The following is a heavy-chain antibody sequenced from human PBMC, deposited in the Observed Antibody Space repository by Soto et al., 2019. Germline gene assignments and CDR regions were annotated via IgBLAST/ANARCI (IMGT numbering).Heavy chain of an antibody. Sequence: QVQLVESGGGVVQPGRSPRLSCAASGFTFSSYGMHWVRQAPGKGLEWVAVISYDGSNKYYADSVKGRFTISRDNSKNTLYLQMNSLRAEDTAVYYCAKGEAAALNYWGQGTLVTVSS. J-gene: IGHJ4*02. CDR3: AKGEAAALNY. D-gene: IGHD6-13*01. CDR1: GFTFSSYG. V-gene: IGHV3-30*18. CDR2: ISYDGSNK.